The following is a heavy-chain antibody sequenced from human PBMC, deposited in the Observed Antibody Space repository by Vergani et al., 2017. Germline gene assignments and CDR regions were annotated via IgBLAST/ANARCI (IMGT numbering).Heavy chain of an antibody. J-gene: IGHJ6*03. D-gene: IGHD2-21*01. CDR2: ISWNSGSI. Sequence: EVQLVESGGGLVQPGRSLRLSCAASGFTFDDYAMHWVRQAPGKGLEWVSGISWNSGSIGYADSVKGRFTISRDNAKNSLYLQMNSLRAEDTALYYCAKAGLCYYYYMDVWGKGTTVTVSS. V-gene: IGHV3-9*01. CDR1: GFTFDDYA. CDR3: AKAGLCYYYYMDV.